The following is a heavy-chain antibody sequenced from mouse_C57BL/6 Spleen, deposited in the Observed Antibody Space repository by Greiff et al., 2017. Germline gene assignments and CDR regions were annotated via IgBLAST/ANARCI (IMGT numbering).Heavy chain of an antibody. CDR2: IDPETGGT. Sequence: VQLQQSGAELVRPGASVTLSCKASGYTFTDYEMHWVKQTPVHGLEWIGAIDPETGGTAYNQKFKGKAILTADKSSSAAYMELRSLTSADSAVCYCTGNLGFAYWGQGTLVTVSA. V-gene: IGHV1-15*01. D-gene: IGHD6-1*01. J-gene: IGHJ3*01. CDR3: TGNLGFAY. CDR1: GYTFTDYE.